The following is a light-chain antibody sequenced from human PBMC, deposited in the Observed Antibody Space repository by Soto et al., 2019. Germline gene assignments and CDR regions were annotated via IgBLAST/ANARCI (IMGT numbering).Light chain of an antibody. J-gene: IGKJ5*01. CDR2: DDS. CDR1: QNLLSSDGNTY. Sequence: DVVMTQSPLSLPVTVGQPASISCTSRQNLLSSDGNTYLSWFLQKPGLDPKXLIYDDSSLESGVPSRFSGSRSGTEFTLTISSLQPDDFATYYCQQYYSFPTFGQGTRLEIK. V-gene: IGKV2D-30*01. CDR3: QQYYSFPT.